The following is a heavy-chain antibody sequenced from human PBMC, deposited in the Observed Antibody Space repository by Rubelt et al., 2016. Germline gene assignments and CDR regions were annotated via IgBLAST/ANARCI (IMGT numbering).Heavy chain of an antibody. CDR3: ARGKEGLGVTMMDY. D-gene: IGHD3-22*01. CDR1: GGSFSGYY. V-gene: IGHV4-34*01. Sequence: QVQLQQWGAGLLKPSETLSLTCAVYGGSFSGYYWSWIRQPPGKGLEWIGEINHSGSTNYNPSLKSRGTLSVDTSENQFSRKLSSVTAADTAVYYCARGKEGLGVTMMDYWGQGTLVTVSS. CDR2: INHSGST. J-gene: IGHJ4*02.